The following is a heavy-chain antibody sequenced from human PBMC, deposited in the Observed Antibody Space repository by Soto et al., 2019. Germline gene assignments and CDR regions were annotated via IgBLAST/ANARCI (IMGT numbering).Heavy chain of an antibody. Sequence: GGSLRLSCAVSGFTVSNIYMSWVRQAPGKALECVSAISGSGGSTYYADSVKGRFTISRDNSKNTLYLQMNSLRAEDTAVYYCAKDQIAVAATGMDVWGQGTTVTVSS. CDR3: AKDQIAVAATGMDV. CDR2: ISGSGGST. V-gene: IGHV3-23*01. J-gene: IGHJ6*02. D-gene: IGHD6-19*01. CDR1: GFTVSNIY.